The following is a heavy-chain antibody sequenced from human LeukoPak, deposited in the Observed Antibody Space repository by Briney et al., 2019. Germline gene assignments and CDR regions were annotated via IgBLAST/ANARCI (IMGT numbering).Heavy chain of an antibody. J-gene: IGHJ4*02. CDR1: GFTVSSNY. V-gene: IGHV3-53*01. CDR2: IYSGGST. CDR3: ARVPRYCSSTSCLGGDY. Sequence: GGSLRLSCAASGFTVSSNYMSWVRQAPGKGLEWVSVIYSGGSTYYADSVKGRFTISRDNSKNTLYLQMNSLRAEDTAVYYCARVPRYCSSTSCLGGDYWGQGTLVTVSS. D-gene: IGHD2-2*01.